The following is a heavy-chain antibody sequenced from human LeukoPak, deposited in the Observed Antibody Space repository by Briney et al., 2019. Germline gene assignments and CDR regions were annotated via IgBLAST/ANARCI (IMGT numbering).Heavy chain of an antibody. CDR1: GGTFSSYA. V-gene: IGHV1-69*06. CDR3: ARVKDSSSWYADY. J-gene: IGHJ4*02. Sequence: GASVKVSCKAAGGTFSSYAISWVRQAPGQGLEWMGGIIPIFGTANYAQKFQGRVTITADKSTTTAYMELSSLRSEDTAVYYCARVKDSSSWYADYWGQGTLVTVSS. D-gene: IGHD6-13*01. CDR2: IIPIFGTA.